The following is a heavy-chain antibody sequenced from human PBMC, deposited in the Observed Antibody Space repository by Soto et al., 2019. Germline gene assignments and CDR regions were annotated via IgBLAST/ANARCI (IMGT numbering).Heavy chain of an antibody. J-gene: IGHJ4*02. Sequence: GESLKISCKGSGYSFTSYWISGVGRMPGKGLEWMGRIDPSDSYTNYSPSFQGHVTISADKSISTAYLQWSSLKASDTAMYYCARQPTFYSDYPLGYWGQGTLVTVSS. CDR2: IDPSDSYT. CDR1: GYSFTSYW. D-gene: IGHD4-17*01. V-gene: IGHV5-10-1*01. CDR3: ARQPTFYSDYPLGY.